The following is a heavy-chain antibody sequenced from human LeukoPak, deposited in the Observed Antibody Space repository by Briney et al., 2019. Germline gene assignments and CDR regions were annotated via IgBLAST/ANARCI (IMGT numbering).Heavy chain of an antibody. D-gene: IGHD5-12*01. J-gene: IGHJ4*02. CDR3: AGDGHSGYDYFDY. CDR2: IWYDGSNK. Sequence: GRSLRLSCAASGFTFSSYGMHWVRQAPGKGLEWAAVIWYDGSNKYYADSVKGRFTISRDNSKNTLYLQMNSLRAEDTAVYYCAGDGHSGYDYFDYWGQGTLVTVSS. CDR1: GFTFSSYG. V-gene: IGHV3-33*01.